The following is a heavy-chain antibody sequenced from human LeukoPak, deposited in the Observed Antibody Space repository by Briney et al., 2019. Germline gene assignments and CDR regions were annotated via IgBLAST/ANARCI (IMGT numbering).Heavy chain of an antibody. J-gene: IGHJ5*02. CDR1: GGSISSYY. Sequence: PSETLSLTCTVSGGSISSYYWSWIRQPPGKGLEWIGYIYYSGSTNYNPSLKSRVTISVDTSKNQFSLKLSSVTAADTAVYYCARARGYYDSSGFDPWGQGTLVTVS. CDR3: ARARGYYDSSGFDP. CDR2: IYYSGST. V-gene: IGHV4-59*01. D-gene: IGHD3-22*01.